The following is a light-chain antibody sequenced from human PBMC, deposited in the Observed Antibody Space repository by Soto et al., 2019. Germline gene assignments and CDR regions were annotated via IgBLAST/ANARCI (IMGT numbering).Light chain of an antibody. J-gene: IGKJ1*01. CDR1: QSASSSY. V-gene: IGKV3-20*01. CDR3: QHYARSVGT. CDR2: GAS. Sequence: EIVLTQSPGTLSLSPGERATVSCRASQSASSSYFARYQQKPGQAPRLLISGASNRATGIPEMFSGSGSGTDFTLSISRLEPEDFAVYYCQHYARSVGTFGQGTRVEIK.